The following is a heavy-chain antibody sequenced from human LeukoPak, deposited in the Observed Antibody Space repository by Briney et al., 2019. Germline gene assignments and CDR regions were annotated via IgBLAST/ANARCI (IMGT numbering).Heavy chain of an antibody. Sequence: GGSLRLSCAASGFTFSSFGMHWVRQAPGKGLEWVAFMRFDGSNEYYTDSVRGRFTITRDNSKDTLYLQMNSLRPEDTAVYYCAKDAQLAWYYFDSWGQGTLVTVSS. J-gene: IGHJ4*02. CDR2: MRFDGSNE. V-gene: IGHV3-30*02. CDR3: AKDAQLAWYYFDS. CDR1: GFTFSSFG. D-gene: IGHD1-1*01.